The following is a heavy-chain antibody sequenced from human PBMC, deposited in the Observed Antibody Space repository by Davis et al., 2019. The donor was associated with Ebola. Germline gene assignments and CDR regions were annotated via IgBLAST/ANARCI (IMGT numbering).Heavy chain of an antibody. D-gene: IGHD1-26*01. V-gene: IGHV3-74*01. CDR2: FNCEGSST. J-gene: IGHJ3*01. CDR1: GFAFSNYW. Sequence: HTGGSLRLSCAASGFAFSNYWMHWVRQAPGKGLVWLSRFNCEGSSTGYADSVKGRFTISRDNSKNTLYLQMNGLRVEDTAIYYCAKDTSNIWFDVWGQGTMVTVSS. CDR3: AKDTSNIWFDV.